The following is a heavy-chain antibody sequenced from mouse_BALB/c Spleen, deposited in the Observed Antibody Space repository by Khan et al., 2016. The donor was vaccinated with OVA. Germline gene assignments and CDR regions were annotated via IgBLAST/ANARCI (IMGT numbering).Heavy chain of an antibody. D-gene: IGHD1-2*01. CDR2: ISYSGST. Sequence: EVQLVETGPGLVKPSQSLSLTCTVTGYSITSGYGWNWIRQFPGNKLEWMGYISYSGSTNYNPSHKSRISITRYTSKNQFFLQLNSVTTEDTATYYCARTARIKYWGQGTTLTVSS. CDR1: GYSITSGYG. J-gene: IGHJ2*01. CDR3: ARTARIKY. V-gene: IGHV3-2*02.